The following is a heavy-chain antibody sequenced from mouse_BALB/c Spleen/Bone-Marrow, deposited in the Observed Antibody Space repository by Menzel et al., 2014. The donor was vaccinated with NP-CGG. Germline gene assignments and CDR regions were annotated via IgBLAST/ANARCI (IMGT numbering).Heavy chain of an antibody. CDR1: GYTFTSYW. CDR2: INPSNGRT. J-gene: IGHJ2*01. CDR3: ARGGYDYDAFGY. D-gene: IGHD2-4*01. V-gene: IGHV1S81*02. Sequence: VQLQQSGAELVKPGASVKLSCKASGYTFTSYWMHWVKQRPGQGLEWIGEINPSNGRTNYNEKFKSKATLTVDKPSSTAYMQLSSLTSEDSAVYYCARGGYDYDAFGYWGQGTTLTVSS.